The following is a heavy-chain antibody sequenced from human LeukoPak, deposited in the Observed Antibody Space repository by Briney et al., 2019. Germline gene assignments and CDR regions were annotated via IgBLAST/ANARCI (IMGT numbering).Heavy chain of an antibody. J-gene: IGHJ4*02. D-gene: IGHD3-3*01. V-gene: IGHV4-34*01. Sequence: PSETLSLTCAVYGGSFSGYYWSWIRQPPGKGLEWIGEIHHSGSTNYNPSLKSRVTISVDTSKNQFSLKLSSVTAADTAVYYCARGMIITIFGVVHDYWGQGTLVTVAS. CDR2: IHHSGST. CDR1: GGSFSGYY. CDR3: ARGMIITIFGVVHDY.